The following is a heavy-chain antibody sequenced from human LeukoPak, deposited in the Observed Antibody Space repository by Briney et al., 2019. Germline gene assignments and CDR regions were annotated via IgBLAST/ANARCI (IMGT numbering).Heavy chain of an antibody. D-gene: IGHD3-3*02. CDR2: ISSGSSYT. CDR3: ARDFFHSDISRPFDY. Sequence: GGSLRLSCAASGFTFSDYYMSWIRQAPGKGLEWVSYISSGSSYTNYAASVKGRFTISRDNAKNSLYLQMNSLRAEDSAVYYCARDFFHSDISRPFDYWGQGTLVTVSS. V-gene: IGHV3-11*06. J-gene: IGHJ4*02. CDR1: GFTFSDYY.